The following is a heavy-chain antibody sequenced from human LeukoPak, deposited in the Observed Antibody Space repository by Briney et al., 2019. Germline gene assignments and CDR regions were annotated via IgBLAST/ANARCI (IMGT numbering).Heavy chain of an antibody. CDR3: ARGVLAYGDYGLYMDV. D-gene: IGHD4-17*01. CDR2: INAGNGNT. Sequence: GASVKVSCKASGYTFTSYAMHWVRQAPGQRLEWMGWINAGNGNTKYSQDFQGRVTITRDTSASTAYMELSSLRSEDMAVYYCARGVLAYGDYGLYMDVWGKGTTVTVSS. CDR1: GYTFTSYA. V-gene: IGHV1-3*03. J-gene: IGHJ6*03.